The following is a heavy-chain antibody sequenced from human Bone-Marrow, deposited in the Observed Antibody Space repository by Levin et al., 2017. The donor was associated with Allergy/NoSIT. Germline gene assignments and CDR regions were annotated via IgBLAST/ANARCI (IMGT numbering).Heavy chain of an antibody. CDR2: ISWTGDAL. Sequence: GGSLRLSCEVSGFTFDDYGMHWVRQAPGKGPEWVTGISWTGDALGYADSVKGRFTISRNTAKKSLHLQMNSLRAEDTALYYCGKDSSTGGENYGYNYAVDVWGQGTTVTVSS. V-gene: IGHV3-9*01. J-gene: IGHJ6*02. D-gene: IGHD3-16*01. CDR1: GFTFDDYG. CDR3: GKDSSTGGENYGYNYAVDV.